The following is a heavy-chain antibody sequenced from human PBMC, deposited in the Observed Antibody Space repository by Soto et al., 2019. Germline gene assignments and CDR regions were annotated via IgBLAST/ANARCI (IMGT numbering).Heavy chain of an antibody. CDR2: IYYSGST. Sequence: SETLSLTCAVYGGSFRGYYWSWIRQHPGKGLEWIGYIYYSGSTYYNPSLKSRVTISVDTSKNQFSLKLSSVTAADTAVYYCARRLGYAFDIWGQGTMVTVSS. D-gene: IGHD3-16*01. J-gene: IGHJ3*02. CDR3: ARRLGYAFDI. V-gene: IGHV4-34*09. CDR1: GGSFRGYY.